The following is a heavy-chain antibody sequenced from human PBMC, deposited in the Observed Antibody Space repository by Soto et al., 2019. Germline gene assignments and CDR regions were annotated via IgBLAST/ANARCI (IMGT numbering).Heavy chain of an antibody. CDR3: ARDLAAGDR. CDR2: INPASGST. CDR1: GYTFTHYY. Sequence: QVQLVQSGAEVKKPRASVKLSCRTSGYTFTHYYIHWVRQAPGQGLEWLGIINPASGSTNYAQEFQGRVTLTMDTSTTTVYMELSGLRAEDTAIFYCARDLAAGDRWGQGTLVTVSS. J-gene: IGHJ5*02. V-gene: IGHV1-46*01. D-gene: IGHD6-13*01.